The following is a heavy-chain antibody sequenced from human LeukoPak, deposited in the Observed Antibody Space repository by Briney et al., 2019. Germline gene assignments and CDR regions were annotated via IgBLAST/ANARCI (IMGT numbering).Heavy chain of an antibody. CDR1: GGSISSYY. Sequence: PSETLSLTCTVSGGSISSYYWSWIRQPPGKGLEWIGYIYYSGSTNYNPSLKSRVTISVDTSKNQFSMKLSSVTAADTVVYYCARDFGGGMDVWGQGTTVTVSS. V-gene: IGHV4-59*01. CDR3: ARDFGGGMDV. D-gene: IGHD4-23*01. CDR2: IYYSGST. J-gene: IGHJ6*02.